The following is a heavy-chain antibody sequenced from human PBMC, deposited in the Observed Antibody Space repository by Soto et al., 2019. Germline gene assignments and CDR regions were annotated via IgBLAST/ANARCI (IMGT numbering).Heavy chain of an antibody. V-gene: IGHV3-33*01. J-gene: IGHJ3*02. CDR1: GFTFSSYG. D-gene: IGHD3-22*01. Sequence: QVQLVESGGGVVQPGRSLRLSCAASGFTFSSYGMHWVRQAPGKGLEWVAVIWYDGSNKYYADSVKGRFTISRDNSKNTLYLQMNSLRAEDTAVYYCARPPTDNDTASLGAFDIWGQGTMVTVSS. CDR3: ARPPTDNDTASLGAFDI. CDR2: IWYDGSNK.